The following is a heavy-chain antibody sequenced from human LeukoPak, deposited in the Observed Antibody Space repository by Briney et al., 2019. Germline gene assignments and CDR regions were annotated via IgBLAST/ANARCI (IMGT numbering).Heavy chain of an antibody. J-gene: IGHJ4*02. CDR1: GYTFTSYD. D-gene: IGHD2-2*01. V-gene: IGHV1-8*03. CDR3: ARDVYCSSTTCSYYFDY. Sequence: PVASVKVSCKASGYTFTSYDINWVRQATGQGLEWMGWMNPNSGNTGYAQKFQGRVTITRNTSISTAYMELSSLRSEDTAVYYCARDVYCSSTTCSYYFDYWGQGTLVTVSS. CDR2: MNPNSGNT.